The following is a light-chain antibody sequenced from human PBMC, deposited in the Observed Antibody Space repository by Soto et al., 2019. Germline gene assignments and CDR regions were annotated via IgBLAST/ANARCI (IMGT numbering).Light chain of an antibody. V-gene: IGKV3-11*01. CDR1: QSVSSY. Sequence: EIVLTQSPATLSSSPGERATLSGRASQSVSSYLAWYQQKPGQAPRLLIYDASNRATGIPARFSGSGSGTDFTLTISSLEPEDFAVYYCQQRSNWPTITFGQGTRLEIK. CDR2: DAS. J-gene: IGKJ5*01. CDR3: QQRSNWPTIT.